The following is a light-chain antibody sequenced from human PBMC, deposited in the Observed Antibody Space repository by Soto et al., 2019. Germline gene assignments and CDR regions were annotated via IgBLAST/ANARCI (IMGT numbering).Light chain of an antibody. J-gene: IGKJ1*01. V-gene: IGKV1-5*01. CDR2: DAS. CDR3: QQYNSYGGT. CDR1: QSISSW. Sequence: DIQMTQSPSTLSASVGDRVTITCRASQSISSWLAWYQQKPGKAPKLLIYDASSLESGVPSRFSGSGSGTEFTLTISSRQPDDFATYYRQQYNSYGGTFGHGTKVDIK.